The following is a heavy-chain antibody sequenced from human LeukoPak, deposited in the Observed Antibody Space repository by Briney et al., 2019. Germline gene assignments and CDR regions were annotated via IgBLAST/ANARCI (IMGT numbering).Heavy chain of an antibody. CDR2: IHHSGRI. CDR1: GGSISSNNW. V-gene: IGHV4-4*02. J-gene: IGHJ5*02. D-gene: IGHD3-10*01. CDR3: VRGPYGSSISNWFDP. Sequence: SETLSLTCAVSGGSISSNNWWSWVRQPPGKGLEWIAEIHHSGRINYNPSLKSRVTISLDKSKKQFSLNLRSVTAADTAVYYCVRGPYGSSISNWFDPWGQGLLVTVSS.